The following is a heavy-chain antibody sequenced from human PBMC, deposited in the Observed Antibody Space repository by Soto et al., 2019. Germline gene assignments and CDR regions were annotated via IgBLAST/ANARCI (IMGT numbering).Heavy chain of an antibody. CDR3: AREGDMNFRSDSSDVPGY. D-gene: IGHD3-22*01. CDR2: IIPSIGII. V-gene: IGHV1-69*04. CDR1: GGTFSSFV. Sequence: QVQLVQSGAEVKKPGSSVKVSCKASGGTFSSFVISWVRQAPGQGLEWMGRIIPSIGIINYAQKFQGRVTITADTSTSTDDMDLSSRRSVDTAVYYCAREGDMNFRSDSSDVPGYWGQGTLVTVSS. J-gene: IGHJ4*02.